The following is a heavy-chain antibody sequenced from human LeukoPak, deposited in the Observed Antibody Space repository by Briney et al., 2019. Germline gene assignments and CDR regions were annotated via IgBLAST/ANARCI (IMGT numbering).Heavy chain of an antibody. CDR1: GGTFSSYA. CDR3: ARGEAVAGFDY. J-gene: IGHJ4*02. D-gene: IGHD6-19*01. V-gene: IGHV1-69*04. CDR2: IIPILGIA. Sequence: ASVKVSCKASGGTFSSYAISWVRQAPGQGLEWMGRIIPILGIANYAQKFQSRVTITADKSTSTAYMELSSLRSEDTAVYYCARGEAVAGFDYWGQGTLVTVSS.